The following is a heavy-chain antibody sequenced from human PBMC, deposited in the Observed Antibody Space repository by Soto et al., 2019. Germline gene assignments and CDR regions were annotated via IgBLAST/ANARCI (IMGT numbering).Heavy chain of an antibody. CDR2: IYYSGST. V-gene: IGHV4-59*01. CDR1: GGSISSYY. Sequence: SETLSLTCTVSGGSISSYYWSWIRQPPGKGLEWIGYIYYSGSTNYNPSLKSRVTISVDTSKNQFSLKLSSVTAADTAVYYCARLAKMAYHDAFDIWGQGTMVTVSS. CDR3: ARLAKMAYHDAFDI. J-gene: IGHJ3*02. D-gene: IGHD3-16*01.